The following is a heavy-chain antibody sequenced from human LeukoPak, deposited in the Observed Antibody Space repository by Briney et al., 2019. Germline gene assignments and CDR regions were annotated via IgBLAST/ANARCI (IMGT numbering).Heavy chain of an antibody. J-gene: IGHJ4*02. D-gene: IGHD1-26*01. Sequence: GSLRLSCAASGFIFSSYSMHWVRQAPGKGLEWVSSISSSGSYIYYADSVKGRFTVSRDNAKNSLYLQMNSLRAEDTAVYYCVVGATRPSDFDYWGQGTLVTVSS. CDR2: ISSSGSYI. CDR1: GFIFSSYS. CDR3: VVGATRPSDFDY. V-gene: IGHV3-21*04.